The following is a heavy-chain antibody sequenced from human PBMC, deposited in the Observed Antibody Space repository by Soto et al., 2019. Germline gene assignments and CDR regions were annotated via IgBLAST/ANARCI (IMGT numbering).Heavy chain of an antibody. CDR3: AKDSKVGPATYYFDY. J-gene: IGHJ4*02. Sequence: QVQLVESGGGVVQPGRSLRLSCAASGFTFNHYAIHWVRQAPGKGLEWVAVIANDGRDKRYADPVKGRFTVSRDSSKNTVDLKMSSLRTEDTAVYYCAKDSKVGPATYYFDYWGQGTLVTVSS. D-gene: IGHD2-15*01. V-gene: IGHV3-30*18. CDR1: GFTFNHYA. CDR2: IANDGRDK.